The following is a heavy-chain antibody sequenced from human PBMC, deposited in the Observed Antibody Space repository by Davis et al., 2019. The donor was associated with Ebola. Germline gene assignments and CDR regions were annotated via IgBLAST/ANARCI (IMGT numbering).Heavy chain of an antibody. V-gene: IGHV3-30-3*01. J-gene: IGHJ4*02. D-gene: IGHD6-19*01. CDR2: ISYDGSNK. CDR1: GFTFSSYA. Sequence: PGGSLRLSCAASGFTFSSYAMHWVRQAPGKGLEWVAVISYDGSNKYYADSVKGRFTISRDNSKNTLYLQMNSLRAEDTAVYYCARDTFGAVAGIFDYWAREPWSPSPQ. CDR3: ARDTFGAVAGIFDY.